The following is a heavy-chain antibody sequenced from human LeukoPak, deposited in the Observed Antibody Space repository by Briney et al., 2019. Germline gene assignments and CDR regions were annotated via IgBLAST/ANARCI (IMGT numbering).Heavy chain of an antibody. V-gene: IGHV3-23*01. D-gene: IGHD3-10*01. CDR1: GFTFSSYA. Sequence: PGGSLRLSCAASGFTFSSYAMSWVRQAPGKGLGWVSAISGSGGSTYYADSVKGRFTISRDNSKNTLYLQMNSLRAEDTAVYYCAKKLWFGELRVEYYFDYWGQGTLVTVSS. J-gene: IGHJ4*02. CDR2: ISGSGGST. CDR3: AKKLWFGELRVEYYFDY.